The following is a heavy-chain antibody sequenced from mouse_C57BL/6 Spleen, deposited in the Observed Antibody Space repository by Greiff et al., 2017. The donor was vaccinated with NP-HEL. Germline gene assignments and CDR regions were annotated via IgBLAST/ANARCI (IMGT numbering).Heavy chain of an antibody. D-gene: IGHD3-2*02. V-gene: IGHV3-6*01. CDR3: ARGGSGYR. CDR1: GYSITSGYY. Sequence: EVKLEESGPGLVKPSQSLSLTCSVTGYSITSGYYWNWIRQFPGNKLEWMGYISYDGSNNYNPSLKNRISITRDTSKNQFFLKLNSVTTEDTATYYCARGGSGYRWGQGTTLTVSS. CDR2: ISYDGSN. J-gene: IGHJ2*01.